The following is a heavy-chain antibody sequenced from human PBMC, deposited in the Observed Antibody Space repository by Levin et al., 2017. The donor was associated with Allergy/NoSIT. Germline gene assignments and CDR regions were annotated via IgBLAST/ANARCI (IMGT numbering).Heavy chain of an antibody. J-gene: IGHJ2*01. CDR2: ITGSGGTT. CDR1: GFIFSSCA. Sequence: GGSLRLSCAASGFIFSSCAMTWVRQAPGKGLEWVSAITGSGGTTYSADSVKGRFTISRDNSNNTLYLQMNSLRAEDTAVYYCARSLREGFGWYFELWGRGTLVTVSS. D-gene: IGHD5/OR15-5a*01. V-gene: IGHV3-23*01. CDR3: ARSLREGFGWYFEL.